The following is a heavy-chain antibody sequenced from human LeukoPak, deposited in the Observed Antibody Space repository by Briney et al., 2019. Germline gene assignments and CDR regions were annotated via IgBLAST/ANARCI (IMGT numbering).Heavy chain of an antibody. D-gene: IGHD3-22*01. V-gene: IGHV1-46*03. J-gene: IGHJ3*02. CDR3: AREEGTYYYDSSLGGAAFDI. CDR1: GYTFTNYY. CDR2: INPSGGST. Sequence: ASVKVSCKASGYTFTNYYMHWVRQAPGQGLEWMGIINPSGGSTSYAQKFQGRVTMTRDTSTSTVYMELSSLRSEDTAVYYCAREEGTYYYDSSLGGAAFDIWGQGTMVTVSS.